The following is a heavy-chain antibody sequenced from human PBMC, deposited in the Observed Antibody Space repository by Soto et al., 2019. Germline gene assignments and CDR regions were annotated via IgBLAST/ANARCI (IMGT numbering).Heavy chain of an antibody. J-gene: IGHJ6*02. Sequence: ASVKVSCKASGYTFTSYDINWVRQATGQGLEWMGWMNPNSGNTGYAQKFQGRVTMTRNTSISTAYMELSSLRSEDTAVYYCARGSWEPPLYYYYGMDVWGRGTTVTVSS. V-gene: IGHV1-8*01. CDR1: GYTFTSYD. D-gene: IGHD1-26*01. CDR3: ARGSWEPPLYYYYGMDV. CDR2: MNPNSGNT.